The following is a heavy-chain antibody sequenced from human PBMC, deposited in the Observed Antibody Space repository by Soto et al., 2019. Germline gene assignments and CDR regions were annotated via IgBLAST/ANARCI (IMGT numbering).Heavy chain of an antibody. D-gene: IGHD2-21*02. J-gene: IGHJ5*02. V-gene: IGHV3-30-3*01. CDR2: ISYDGSNK. CDR1: GFTFSSYA. Sequence: PGGSLRLSCAASGFTFSSYAMHWVRQAPGKGLEWVAVISYDGSNKYYADSVKGRFTISRDNSKNTLYLQMNSLRAEDTAVYYCARDADGGDCCNWFDPWGQGTLGTVSS. CDR3: ARDADGGDCCNWFDP.